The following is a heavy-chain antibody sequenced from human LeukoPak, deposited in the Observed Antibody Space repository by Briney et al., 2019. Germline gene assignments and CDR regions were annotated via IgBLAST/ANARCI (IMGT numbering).Heavy chain of an antibody. CDR1: GFTFSSYE. CDR3: AELGITMIGGV. V-gene: IGHV3-48*03. D-gene: IGHD3-10*02. Sequence: GSLRLSCATSGFTFSSYEMKWGRQAPGKGLGWVSYISSSGSTIYYADSVKGRFTISRDNAKNSLYLQMNSLRAEDTAVYYCAELGITMIGGVWGKGTTVTISS. CDR2: ISSSGSTI. J-gene: IGHJ6*04.